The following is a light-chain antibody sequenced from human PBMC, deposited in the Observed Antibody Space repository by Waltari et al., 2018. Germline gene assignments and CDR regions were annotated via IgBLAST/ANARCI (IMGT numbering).Light chain of an antibody. V-gene: IGKV1-5*03. CDR3: QQYDSRYT. Sequence: DIQLTQAPSTLSVSVGDRVSITCRASQSIRNWLAWYQQKPGKAPNLLIYKASSLESGVPSRFSGSGSGTEFTLTISSLQPDDFATYYCQQYDSRYTFGQGTKLEIK. J-gene: IGKJ2*01. CDR1: QSIRNW. CDR2: KAS.